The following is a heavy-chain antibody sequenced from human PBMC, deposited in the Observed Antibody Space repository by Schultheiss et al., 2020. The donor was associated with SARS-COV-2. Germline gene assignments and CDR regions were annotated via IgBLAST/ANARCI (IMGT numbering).Heavy chain of an antibody. CDR2: ISAYNGNT. J-gene: IGHJ4*02. Sequence: ASVKVSCKASGYTFTSYDINWVRQATGQGLEWMGWISAYNGNTNYAQKFQGRVTMTEDTSTSTVYMELSSLRSDDTAVYYCAKDPDSTRDYWGQGTLVTVSS. D-gene: IGHD3-22*01. V-gene: IGHV1-18*01. CDR1: GYTFTSYD. CDR3: AKDPDSTRDY.